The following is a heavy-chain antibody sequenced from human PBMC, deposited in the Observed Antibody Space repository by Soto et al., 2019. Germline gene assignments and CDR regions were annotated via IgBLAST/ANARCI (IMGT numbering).Heavy chain of an antibody. V-gene: IGHV1-8*01. CDR1: GYSFTNND. CDR3: ARMETFGSLNCFDP. Sequence: WASVKVSCKASGYSFTNNDFSWVRQATGQELEWMGWMNPGSGDTGYAQKFQGRVTMTRDNSITTAYMELSSLRSDDTAIYYCARMETFGSLNCFDPWGQGTLVTVSS. D-gene: IGHD3-16*01. J-gene: IGHJ5*02. CDR2: MNPGSGDT.